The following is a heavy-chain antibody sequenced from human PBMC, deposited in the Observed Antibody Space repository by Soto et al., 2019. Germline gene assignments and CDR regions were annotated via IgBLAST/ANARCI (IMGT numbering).Heavy chain of an antibody. CDR3: AKRYYYDSSGYFDVLRDAFDI. CDR1: GFTFSSYA. V-gene: IGHV3-23*01. J-gene: IGHJ3*02. Sequence: EVQLLESGGGLVQPGGSLRLSCAASGFTFSSYAMSWVRQAPGKGLEWVSAISGSGGSTYYADSVKGRFTISRDNSKNPLYLQMNSLRAEDTAVYYCAKRYYYDSSGYFDVLRDAFDIWGQGTMVTVSS. CDR2: ISGSGGST. D-gene: IGHD3-22*01.